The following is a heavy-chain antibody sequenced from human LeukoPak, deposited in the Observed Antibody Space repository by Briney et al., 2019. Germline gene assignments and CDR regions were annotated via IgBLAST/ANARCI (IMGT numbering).Heavy chain of an antibody. Sequence: SVKVSCKASGGTFSSYAISWVRQAPGQGLEWMGRIIPIFGIANYAQKFQGRVTITADKSTSTAYMELSSLRSEDTAVYYCARSTAITKIVVDPWGQGTLVTVSS. CDR1: GGTFSSYA. D-gene: IGHD3-22*01. J-gene: IGHJ5*02. CDR2: IIPIFGIA. V-gene: IGHV1-69*04. CDR3: ARSTAITKIVVDP.